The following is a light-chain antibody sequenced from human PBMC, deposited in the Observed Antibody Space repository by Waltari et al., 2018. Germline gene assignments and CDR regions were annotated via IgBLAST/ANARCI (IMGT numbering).Light chain of an antibody. V-gene: IGLV1-36*01. CDR2: YNA. CDR1: TSNIGKNP. CDR3: ASWDDSLNGPV. Sequence: QSVLTQPPSMSEAPRQRVTISCSGRTSNIGKNPVSWYQQLPGKAPKFLIYYNALKPSWVSARFSGSKSGTSASLTISELQSEDEADYFCASWDDSLNGPVFGGGTKVTVL. J-gene: IGLJ3*02.